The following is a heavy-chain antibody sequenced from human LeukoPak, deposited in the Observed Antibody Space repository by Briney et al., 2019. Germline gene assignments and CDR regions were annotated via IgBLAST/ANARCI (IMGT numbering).Heavy chain of an antibody. CDR2: ISDSGST. CDR3: ARGRYLVLN. J-gene: IGHJ4*02. CDR1: GGSFSGYY. D-gene: IGHD1-14*01. V-gene: IGHV4-34*01. Sequence: SETLSLTCAVYGGSFSGYYLSWIRQPPGKGLEWIGEISDSGSTNYNPSLKSRVTISIDTSKKQFSLKLSSVTAADTAVYYCARGRYLVLNWGQGTLVSVSS.